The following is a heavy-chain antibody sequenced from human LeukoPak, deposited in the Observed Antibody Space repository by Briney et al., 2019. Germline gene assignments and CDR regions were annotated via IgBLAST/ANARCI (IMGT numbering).Heavy chain of an antibody. J-gene: IGHJ3*02. V-gene: IGHV3-21*01. CDR2: ISSSSSYI. D-gene: IGHD6-13*01. Sequence: GGSLRLSGAASGFTFSSYSRNWVGQAPGKGLEGGSSISSSSSYIYYADSVKGRFTISRDNAKNSLYLQMNRLRAEDTAVYYCARGGSSWYLDDAFDIWGQGTMSPSLQ. CDR3: ARGGSSWYLDDAFDI. CDR1: GFTFSSYS.